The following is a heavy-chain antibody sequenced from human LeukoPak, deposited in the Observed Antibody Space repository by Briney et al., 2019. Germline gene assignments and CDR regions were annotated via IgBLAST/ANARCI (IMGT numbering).Heavy chain of an antibody. CDR2: IYSGGST. D-gene: IGHD2-15*01. J-gene: IGHJ6*02. V-gene: IGHV3-66*01. CDR3: ARDTLGKYCSGGSCYVASDYGMDV. Sequence: PGGSLRLSCAASGFTVSSNYMSWVRQAPGKGLEWVSVIYSGGSTYYADSVKGRFTISRDNSKNTLYLQMNSLRAEGTAAYYCARDTLGKYCSGGSCYVASDYGMDVWGQGTTVTVSS. CDR1: GFTVSSNY.